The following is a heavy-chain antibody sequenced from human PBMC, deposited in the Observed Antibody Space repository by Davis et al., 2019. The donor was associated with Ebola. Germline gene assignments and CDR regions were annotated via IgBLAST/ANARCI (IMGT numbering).Heavy chain of an antibody. CDR1: GGSISSGGYS. J-gene: IGHJ6*04. CDR2: IYYSGST. Sequence: MPSETLSLTCAVSGGSISSGGYSWNWIRQPPGKGLEWIGYIYYSGSTYYNPSLKSRVTISVDTSKNQFSLKLSSVTVADTAVYYCARDPSLGMVRGVIMAGMDVWGKGTTVTVSS. CDR3: ARDPSLGMVRGVIMAGMDV. D-gene: IGHD3-10*01. V-gene: IGHV4-30-4*07.